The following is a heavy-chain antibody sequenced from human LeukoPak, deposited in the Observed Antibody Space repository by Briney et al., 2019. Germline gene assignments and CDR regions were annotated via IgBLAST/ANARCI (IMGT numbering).Heavy chain of an antibody. J-gene: IGHJ4*02. V-gene: IGHV3-23*01. Sequence: PGGSLRLSCAASGFTFSSYAMSWVRQAPGKGLEWVSAISGSGGSTYYADSVKGRFTISRDNSKNTLYLQMNSLRAEDTAVYYCAKAFSYYYGSGSYSGDFDYCGQGTLVTVSS. CDR3: AKAFSYYYGSGSYSGDFDY. CDR2: ISGSGGST. D-gene: IGHD3-10*01. CDR1: GFTFSSYA.